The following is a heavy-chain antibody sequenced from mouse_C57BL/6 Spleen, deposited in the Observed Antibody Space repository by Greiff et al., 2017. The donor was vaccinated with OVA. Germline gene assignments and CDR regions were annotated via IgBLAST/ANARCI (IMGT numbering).Heavy chain of an antibody. V-gene: IGHV3-5*01. Sequence: EVMLVESGPGLVKPSQTVFLTCTVTGISITTGNYRWSWIRQFPGNKLEWIGYIYYSGTITYNPSLTSRTTITRDTPKNQFFLEMNSLTAEDTATYYCARESLLGYYAMDYWGQGTSVTVSS. CDR3: ARESLLGYYAMDY. D-gene: IGHD2-10*01. CDR1: GISITTGNYR. J-gene: IGHJ4*01. CDR2: IYYSGTI.